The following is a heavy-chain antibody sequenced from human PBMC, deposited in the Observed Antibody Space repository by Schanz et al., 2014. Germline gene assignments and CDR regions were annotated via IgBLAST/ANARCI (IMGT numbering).Heavy chain of an antibody. V-gene: IGHV3-66*01. CDR2: IYSGIGA. Sequence: EVQLVESGGGFVQPGGSLGLSCVVSGFTVSSDHMSWVRQAPGKGLEWGSVIYSGIGADYADSVKDRFTVSRDKSKNTIYLQMNSLRVEDTAVYYCAKDPNHGDYDYYFDYWGQGTLVTVSS. J-gene: IGHJ4*02. D-gene: IGHD3-22*01. CDR3: AKDPNHGDYDYYFDY. CDR1: GFTVSSDH.